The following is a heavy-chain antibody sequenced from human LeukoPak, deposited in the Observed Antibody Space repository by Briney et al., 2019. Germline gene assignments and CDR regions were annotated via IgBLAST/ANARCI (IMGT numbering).Heavy chain of an antibody. V-gene: IGHV4-59*01. CDR1: GGSIIVWY. D-gene: IGHD6-19*01. CDR2: IYDIGNT. CDR3: ARETSLPGYAGGLGFNY. J-gene: IGHJ4*02. Sequence: SETLSLMCTVSGGSIIVWYWSWIRQPPGEGLEWMGNIYDIGNTNYNPSLKIRGTMSVDTSKNQVFLNLQSLTAAATAVSYCARETSLPGYAGGLGFNYWGQGTLVTVSS.